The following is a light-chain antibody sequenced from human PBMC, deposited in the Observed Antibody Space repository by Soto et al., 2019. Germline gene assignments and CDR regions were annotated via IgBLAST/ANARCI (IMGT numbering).Light chain of an antibody. V-gene: IGLV2-14*01. CDR1: SSDVGEYNY. J-gene: IGLJ2*01. CDR3: SSYTSSSTVV. CDR2: DVS. Sequence: QSALTQPASVSGSPGQSITISCTGTSSDVGEYNYVSWYQQHPGKAPKLMIYDVSNRPSGVSNRFSGSKSGNTASLTISGLQAEDEADYYCSSYTSSSTVVFGGGTKLTVL.